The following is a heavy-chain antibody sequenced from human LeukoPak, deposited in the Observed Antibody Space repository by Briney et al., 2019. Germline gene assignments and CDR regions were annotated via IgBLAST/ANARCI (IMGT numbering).Heavy chain of an antibody. D-gene: IGHD4-11*01. CDR1: GGSISSYY. CDR2: IYYSGST. CDR3: ASTKGLYSNFYA. J-gene: IGHJ4*02. V-gene: IGHV4-59*01. Sequence: SETLSLTCTVSGGSISSYYWSWIRQPPGKGLEWIGYIYYSGSTNYNPSLKSRVTISIDTSKSQFSLKLSSVTAADTAVYYCASTKGLYSNFYARGQGALVTVSS.